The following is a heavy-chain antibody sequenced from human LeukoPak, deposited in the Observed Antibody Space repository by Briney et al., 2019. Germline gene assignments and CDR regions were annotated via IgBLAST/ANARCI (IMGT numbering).Heavy chain of an antibody. CDR2: INPSGGST. D-gene: IGHD4-23*01. CDR1: GYTFTSYY. J-gene: IGHJ3*02. Sequence: GASVKVSCKASGYTFTSYYMHWVRQAPGQGLEWMGIINPSGGSTSYAQKFQGRVTMTRDTSTSTVYMELSSLRSEDTAVYYCARDPKNDYGGNSRLGAFDIWGQGTMVTVSS. CDR3: ARDPKNDYGGNSRLGAFDI. V-gene: IGHV1-46*01.